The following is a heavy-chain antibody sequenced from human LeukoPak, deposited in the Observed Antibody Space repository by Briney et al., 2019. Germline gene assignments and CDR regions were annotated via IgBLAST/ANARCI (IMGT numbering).Heavy chain of an antibody. J-gene: IGHJ4*02. D-gene: IGHD2-2*01. CDR2: INHSGST. Sequence: SETLSLTCAVYGGSFSGYYWSWIRQPLGKGLEWIGEINHSGSTNYNPSLKSRVTISVDTSKNQFSLKLSSVTAADTAVYYCARKCSSTSCYNYWGQGTLVTVPS. V-gene: IGHV4-34*01. CDR3: ARKCSSTSCYNY. CDR1: GGSFSGYY.